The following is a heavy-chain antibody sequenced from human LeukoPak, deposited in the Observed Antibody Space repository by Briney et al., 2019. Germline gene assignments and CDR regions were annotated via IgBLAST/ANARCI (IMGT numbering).Heavy chain of an antibody. V-gene: IGHV1-24*01. CDR3: ARDRYYYDSSGYYSY. Sequence: GASVKVSCKVSGYTLTELSMHWVRQAPGKGLEWMGGFDPEDGETIYAQKFQGRVTMTEDTSTDTAYMELSRLRSDDTAVYYCARDRYYYDSSGYYSYWGQGTLVTVSS. CDR2: FDPEDGET. CDR1: GYTLTELS. J-gene: IGHJ4*02. D-gene: IGHD3-22*01.